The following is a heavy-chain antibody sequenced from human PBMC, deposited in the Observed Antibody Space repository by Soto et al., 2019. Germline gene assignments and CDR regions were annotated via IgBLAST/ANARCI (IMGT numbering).Heavy chain of an antibody. CDR3: ARDKITGLFDY. Sequence: ASVKVSCKASGYTFTSYYMHWVRQAPGQGLEWMGIINPSGGSTSYAQKFQGRVTISVDTSKNQLSLKLTSVTAADTAVYYCARDKITGLFDYWGQGTLVTVSS. V-gene: IGHV1-46*01. D-gene: IGHD2-8*02. CDR1: GYTFTSYY. CDR2: INPSGGST. J-gene: IGHJ4*02.